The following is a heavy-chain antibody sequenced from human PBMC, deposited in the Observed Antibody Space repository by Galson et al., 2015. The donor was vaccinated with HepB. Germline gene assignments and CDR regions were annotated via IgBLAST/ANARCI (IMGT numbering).Heavy chain of an antibody. CDR2: ITGDGVTT. Sequence: SLRLSCAASGFTFGSYAMSWVRQAPGKGLEWVSTITGDGVTTYYADSMKGRFTISRDIFKNTLSLQMNSLRAEDTAVYYCAKARSGSGYDGLDIWGQGTMVTVS. J-gene: IGHJ3*02. D-gene: IGHD6-25*01. CDR1: GFTFGSYA. V-gene: IGHV3-23*01. CDR3: AKARSGSGYDGLDI.